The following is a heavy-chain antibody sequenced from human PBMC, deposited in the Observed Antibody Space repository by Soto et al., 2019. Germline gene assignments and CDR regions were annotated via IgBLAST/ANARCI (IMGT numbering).Heavy chain of an antibody. V-gene: IGHV4-39*02. CDR1: GGSISSSSYY. J-gene: IGHJ4*02. Sequence: SETLSLTCTVSGGSISSSSYYWGWIRQPPGKGLERIGSIYYSGSTYYNPSLKSRVTISVDTPKNQFSLKLSSVTAADTAVYYCARDYYDSSGYDYWGQGTLVTVSS. CDR2: IYYSGST. D-gene: IGHD3-22*01. CDR3: ARDYYDSSGYDY.